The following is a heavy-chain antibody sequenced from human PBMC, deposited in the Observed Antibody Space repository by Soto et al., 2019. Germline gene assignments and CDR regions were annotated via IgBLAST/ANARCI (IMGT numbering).Heavy chain of an antibody. J-gene: IGHJ3*02. Sequence: VKVSCKASGYTFTSYGISWVRQAPGQGLEWMGWISAYNGNTNYAQKLQGRVTMTTDTSTSTAYMELRSLRSDDTAVYYCARVVVVAAREGYDAFDIWGQGTMVTVSS. CDR2: ISAYNGNT. D-gene: IGHD2-15*01. CDR1: GYTFTSYG. CDR3: ARVVVVAAREGYDAFDI. V-gene: IGHV1-18*01.